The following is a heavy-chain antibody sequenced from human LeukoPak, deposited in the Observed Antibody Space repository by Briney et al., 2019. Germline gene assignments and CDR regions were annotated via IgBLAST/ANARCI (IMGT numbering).Heavy chain of an antibody. J-gene: IGHJ4*02. D-gene: IGHD6-13*01. CDR2: ISGDGTST. CDR1: GFTFSSYW. CDR3: GRQQAAAGDY. Sequence: PGGSLRLSCAASGFTFSSYWMHCVRQAPGKGLVWVSRISGDGTSTGCADSVKGRFTISRDNAKNMLYLQMNSLRDEDTAVYYCGRQQAAAGDYWGQGTLVTVSS. V-gene: IGHV3-74*01.